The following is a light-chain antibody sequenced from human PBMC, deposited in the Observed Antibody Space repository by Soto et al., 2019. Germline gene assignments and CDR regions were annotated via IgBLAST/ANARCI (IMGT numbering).Light chain of an antibody. CDR2: SNN. J-gene: IGLJ1*01. CDR3: AVWDDSLNGFYV. Sequence: CVLPHPASASRIARQRVPIPSSRSSSNIGSNTVNWYQQLPGTAPKLLIYSNNQRPSGVPDRLSGSKSGTSASLAISGLQSEDEADYYCAVWDDSLNGFYVFGTGTKVTVL. CDR1: SSNIGSNT. V-gene: IGLV1-44*01.